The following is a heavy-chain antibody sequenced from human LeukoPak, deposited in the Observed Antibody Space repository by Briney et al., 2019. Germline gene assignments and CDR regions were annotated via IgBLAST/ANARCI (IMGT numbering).Heavy chain of an antibody. V-gene: IGHV4-34*01. D-gene: IGHD4-17*01. CDR2: INHSGST. CDR1: GGSFSGYY. J-gene: IGHJ5*02. Sequence: SETLSLTCAVYGGSFSGYYWSWIRQPPGKGLEWIGEINHSGSTNYNPSLKSRVAISVDTSKNQFSLKLSSVTAADTAVYYCASAMTTVTTGWFDPWGQGTLVTVSS. CDR3: ASAMTTVTTGWFDP.